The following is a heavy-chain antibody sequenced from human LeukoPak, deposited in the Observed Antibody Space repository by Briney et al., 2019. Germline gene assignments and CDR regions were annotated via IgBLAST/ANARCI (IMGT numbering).Heavy chain of an antibody. D-gene: IGHD3-22*01. Sequence: PGGSLRLSCAASGFTFRSYGMNWVRQAPGKGLEWVSSISSSSSYIYYADSVKGRFTISRDNAKNSLYLQMNSLRAEDTAVYYCAKDGSYYYDSSGWYWYFDLWGRGTLVTVSS. V-gene: IGHV3-21*01. CDR2: ISSSSSYI. CDR3: AKDGSYYYDSSGWYWYFDL. J-gene: IGHJ2*01. CDR1: GFTFRSYG.